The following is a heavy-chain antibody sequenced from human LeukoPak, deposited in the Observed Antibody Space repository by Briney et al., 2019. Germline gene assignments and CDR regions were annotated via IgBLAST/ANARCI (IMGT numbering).Heavy chain of an antibody. CDR3: ARGDPMGSVWY. Sequence: PSETLSLTCTVSGGSIRSYYWSWIRQPPGKGLEWIAYIYYSGSTNYNPSLKSRVTISVDTSKNQFSLKLSSVTAADTAVYYCARGDPMGSVWYWGQGTLVTVSS. CDR2: IYYSGST. CDR1: GGSIRSYY. V-gene: IGHV4-59*12. J-gene: IGHJ4*02. D-gene: IGHD3-10*01.